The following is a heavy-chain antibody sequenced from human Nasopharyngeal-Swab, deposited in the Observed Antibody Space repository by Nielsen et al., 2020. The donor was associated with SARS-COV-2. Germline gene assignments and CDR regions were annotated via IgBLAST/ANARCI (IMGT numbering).Heavy chain of an antibody. D-gene: IGHD6-13*01. CDR2: FYYSGDS. V-gene: IGHV4-39*07. J-gene: IGHJ4*02. CDR1: GGSITSGTYY. CDR3: VRDSVQQVVLDY. Sequence: SETLSLTCTVSGGSITSGTYYWGWIRQPPGKGLEWIGTFYYSGDSYSNPSLEGRVTMSVDTSKNQFSLGLKSVTAADTAVYYCVRDSVQQVVLDYWGQGTLVTVSS.